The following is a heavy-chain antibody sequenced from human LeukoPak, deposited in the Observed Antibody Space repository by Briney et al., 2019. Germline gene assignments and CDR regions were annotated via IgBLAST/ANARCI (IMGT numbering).Heavy chain of an antibody. J-gene: IGHJ6*02. CDR3: ARGPAGTSYYYYYGMDV. D-gene: IGHD1-7*01. Sequence: ASVKVSCKASGGTFSSYAISWVRQAPGHGLEWMGGIIPIFGTANYAQKFQGRVTITADESTSTAYMELSSLRSEDTAVYYCARGPAGTSYYYYYGMDVWGQGTTVTVSS. V-gene: IGHV1-69*13. CDR2: IIPIFGTA. CDR1: GGTFSSYA.